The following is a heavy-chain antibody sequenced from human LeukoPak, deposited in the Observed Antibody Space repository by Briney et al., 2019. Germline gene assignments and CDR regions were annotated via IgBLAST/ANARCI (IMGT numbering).Heavy chain of an antibody. J-gene: IGHJ4*02. CDR2: ISRDSITT. CDR3: ARDLLDY. CDR1: GFTVSSNY. Sequence: GGSLRLSCAASGFTVSSNYMSWVRQAPGKGLEWVSYISRDSITTYYADSVKGRFTISRDNAKNSLYLQMNSLRDEDTAVYFCARDLLDYWGQGTLVTVSS. V-gene: IGHV3-48*02.